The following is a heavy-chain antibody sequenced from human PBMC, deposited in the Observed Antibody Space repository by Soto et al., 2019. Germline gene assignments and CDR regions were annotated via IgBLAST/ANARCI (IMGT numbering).Heavy chain of an antibody. CDR3: ASSVMTPGAVAGMWEDDAFDI. Sequence: QVQLVQSGAEVKKPGSSVKVSCKASGGTFSSYAISWVRQAPGQGLEWMGGIIPIFGTANYAQKFQGRVTITADESTSTAYMELSSLRSEDTAVYYCASSVMTPGAVAGMWEDDAFDIWGQGTMVTVSS. CDR1: GGTFSSYA. CDR2: IIPIFGTA. D-gene: IGHD6-19*01. J-gene: IGHJ3*02. V-gene: IGHV1-69*12.